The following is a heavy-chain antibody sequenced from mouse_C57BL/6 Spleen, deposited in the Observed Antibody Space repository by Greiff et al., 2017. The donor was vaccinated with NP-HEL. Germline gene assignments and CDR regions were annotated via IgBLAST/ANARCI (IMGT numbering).Heavy chain of an antibody. D-gene: IGHD1-1*02. V-gene: IGHV1-80*01. Sequence: QVQLQQPGTELVKPGASVKISCKASGYAFTSYWMHWVKQRPGQGLEWIGKIYPGDGGTNYNGKFKGKATLTADKSSSTAYMQLSSLTSEDSAVYCCARWYFDWDFDVWGTGTTVTVSS. CDR3: ARWYFDWDFDV. J-gene: IGHJ1*03. CDR2: IYPGDGGT. CDR1: GYAFTSYW.